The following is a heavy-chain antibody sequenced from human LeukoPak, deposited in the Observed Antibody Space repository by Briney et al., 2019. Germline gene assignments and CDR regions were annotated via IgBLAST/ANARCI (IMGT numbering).Heavy chain of an antibody. D-gene: IGHD6-6*01. Sequence: GGSLRLSCAGSGFTFRNYAIHWVRRAPGKGLEWVAVIWYDGSEKNYAESVKGRLTLSRDNSKNTVYLQLDSLRAEDTAVYYCARDSSRKFDFWGQGTLVTVSS. CDR3: ARDSSRKFDF. J-gene: IGHJ4*02. CDR2: IWYDGSEK. V-gene: IGHV3-33*01. CDR1: GFTFRNYA.